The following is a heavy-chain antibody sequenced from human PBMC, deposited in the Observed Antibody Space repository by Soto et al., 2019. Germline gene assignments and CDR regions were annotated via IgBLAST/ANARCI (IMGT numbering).Heavy chain of an antibody. Sequence: GGSLRLSCAAAGFTFSSYSMNWVRQAPGKGLEWVSYISSRGSSMHYADSVQGRFTISRDNAKNSLYLQMNSLRDEDTAVYYCARYYGAPDGMDVWGQGTTVTVSS. CDR3: ARYYGAPDGMDV. CDR1: GFTFSSYS. D-gene: IGHD4-17*01. V-gene: IGHV3-48*02. CDR2: ISSRGSSM. J-gene: IGHJ6*02.